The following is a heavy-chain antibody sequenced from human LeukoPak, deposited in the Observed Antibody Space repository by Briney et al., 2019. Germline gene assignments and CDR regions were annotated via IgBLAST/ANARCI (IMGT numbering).Heavy chain of an antibody. D-gene: IGHD3-22*01. CDR3: STDVAYYDRSGYFGY. V-gene: IGHV3-15*01. CDR1: GFTFSNDW. Sequence: RGTLRLSCADSGFTFSNDWMSWVRQAPGKGQEWVGRIKSKIDGGTTDYAAPVKGRFTISRDDSKNTLYLQMNSLKTEDTGVYYCSTDVAYYDRSGYFGYWGQGTLVTVSS. J-gene: IGHJ4*02. CDR2: IKSKIDGGTT.